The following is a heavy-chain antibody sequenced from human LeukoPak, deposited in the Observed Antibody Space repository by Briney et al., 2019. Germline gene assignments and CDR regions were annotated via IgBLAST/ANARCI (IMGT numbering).Heavy chain of an antibody. CDR3: ARSKGQLAHPFDY. V-gene: IGHV4-38-2*02. Sequence: PSETLSLTCTVSGYSISSGYYWSWIRQSPGKGLEWIGEISHRGSPNYNPSLKSRVTISVDTSKNQFSLKLSSVTAADTAVYSCARSKGQLAHPFDYWGQGTLVTVSS. CDR2: ISHRGSP. CDR1: GYSISSGYY. D-gene: IGHD6-6*01. J-gene: IGHJ4*02.